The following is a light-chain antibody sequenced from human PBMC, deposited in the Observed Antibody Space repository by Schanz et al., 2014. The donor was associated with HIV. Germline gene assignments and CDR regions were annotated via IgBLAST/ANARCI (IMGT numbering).Light chain of an antibody. V-gene: IGLV1-44*01. CDR3: QSFDSSLRGSV. J-gene: IGLJ3*02. Sequence: QSVLTQPPSASGTPGQRVTISCSGSSSNIGSNTVNWYQQLPGTAPKVLIYNNNQRPSGVPVRFSGSKSGSSASLAISGLQAEDEADYFCQSFDSSLRGSVFGGGTKLTVL. CDR1: SSNIGSNT. CDR2: NNN.